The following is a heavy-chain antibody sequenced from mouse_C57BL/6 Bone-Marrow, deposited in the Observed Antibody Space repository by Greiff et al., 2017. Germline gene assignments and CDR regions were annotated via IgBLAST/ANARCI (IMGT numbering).Heavy chain of an antibody. Sequence: VQLEESGPELVKPGASVKISCKASGYTFTDYYINWVKQRPGQGLEWIGWIFPGSGSTYYNEKFKGKATLTVDTSSSTAYMLLSSLTSEASAVYFCADNRDGWYFDVWGTGTTVTVSS. V-gene: IGHV1-75*01. CDR3: ADNRDGWYFDV. J-gene: IGHJ1*03. CDR2: IFPGSGST. CDR1: GYTFTDYY. D-gene: IGHD4-1*01.